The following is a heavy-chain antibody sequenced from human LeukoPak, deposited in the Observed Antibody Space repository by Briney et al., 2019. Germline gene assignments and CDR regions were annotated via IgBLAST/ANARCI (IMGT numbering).Heavy chain of an antibody. Sequence: SQTLSLTCTVSGGSISSGDYYWSWIRQPPGKGLEWIGYIYYSGSTHYNPSLKSRVTISVDTSKNQFSLKLSSVTAADTAVYYCARAEKWYYYDSSGYGRKFDPWGQGTLVTVSS. D-gene: IGHD3-22*01. V-gene: IGHV4-30-4*01. CDR3: ARAEKWYYYDSSGYGRKFDP. J-gene: IGHJ5*02. CDR1: GGSISSGDYY. CDR2: IYYSGST.